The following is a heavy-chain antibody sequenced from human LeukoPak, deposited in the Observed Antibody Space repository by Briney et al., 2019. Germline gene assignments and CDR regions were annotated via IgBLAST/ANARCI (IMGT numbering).Heavy chain of an antibody. CDR1: GFTFDDYG. Sequence: RPGGSLRLSCAASGFTFDDYGMSWVRQAPGKGLEWVSGINWNGGSTGYADSVKGRFTISRDNAKNSLYLQMNSLRAEDTALYYCAREGTSGYSGYDYSGYYYYMDVWGKGTTVTVSS. D-gene: IGHD5-12*01. CDR2: INWNGGST. CDR3: AREGTSGYSGYDYSGYYYYMDV. J-gene: IGHJ6*03. V-gene: IGHV3-20*04.